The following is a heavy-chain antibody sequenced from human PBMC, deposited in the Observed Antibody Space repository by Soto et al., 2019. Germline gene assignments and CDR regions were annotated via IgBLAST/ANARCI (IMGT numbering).Heavy chain of an antibody. CDR2: ISGSSDYI. V-gene: IGHV3-21*01. CDR3: ARGGLVVVGAATHPLDY. J-gene: IGHJ4*02. Sequence: EVHLVESGGGLVKPEGSLRLSCTDSGFTFGSHSMCWVRQAPGKGLEWVSSISGSSDYIFYADSVKGRFAISRDNAKNSLYLQMDSLRAEDTAVYYCARGGLVVVGAATHPLDYWGQGTLVTVSS. D-gene: IGHD2-15*01. CDR1: GFTFGSHS.